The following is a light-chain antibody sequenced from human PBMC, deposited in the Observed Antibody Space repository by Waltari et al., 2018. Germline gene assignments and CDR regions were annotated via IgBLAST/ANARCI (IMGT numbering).Light chain of an antibody. Sequence: QLVLTQSPSASASLGASVKLTCTLGSGHSSNVIAWLQQQPEKGPRYLMKVNSDGSHRKGDEIPDRFSGSSSGAERYLTISNLQSEDEADYYCQTGGHGTWVFGGGTKLTVL. CDR1: SGHSSNV. CDR2: VNSDGSH. V-gene: IGLV4-69*01. J-gene: IGLJ3*02. CDR3: QTGGHGTWV.